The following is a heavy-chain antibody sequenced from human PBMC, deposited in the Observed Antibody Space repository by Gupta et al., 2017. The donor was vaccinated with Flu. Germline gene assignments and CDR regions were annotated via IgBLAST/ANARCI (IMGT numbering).Heavy chain of an antibody. CDR2: INSDGSST. CDR3: ARGEQWLVQGAFDI. D-gene: IGHD6-19*01. Sequence: EVQLVESGGGLVQPGGSRRLSCAASGFTFSSYGMHWVRQAPGKGLVWVSRINSDGSSTSYADSVKGRFTISRDNAKNTLYLQMNSLRAEDTAVYYCARGEQWLVQGAFDIWGQGTMVTVSS. J-gene: IGHJ3*02. V-gene: IGHV3-74*01. CDR1: GFTFSSYG.